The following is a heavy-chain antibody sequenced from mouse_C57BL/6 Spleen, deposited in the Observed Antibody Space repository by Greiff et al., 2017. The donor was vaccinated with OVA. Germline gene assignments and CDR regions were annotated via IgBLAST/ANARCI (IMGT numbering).Heavy chain of an antibody. CDR1: GYTFTSYW. V-gene: IGHV1-53*01. J-gene: IGHJ2*01. D-gene: IGHD1-1*01. CDR2: INPSNGGT. Sequence: VQLQQPGTELVKPGASVKLSCKASGYTFTSYWMHWVKQRPGQGLEWIGNINPSNGGTNYNEKFKSKATLTVDKSSSTAYMQLRSLTSEDSAVYYCATGGITTGEGNYFDYWGQGTTLTVSS. CDR3: ATGGITTGEGNYFDY.